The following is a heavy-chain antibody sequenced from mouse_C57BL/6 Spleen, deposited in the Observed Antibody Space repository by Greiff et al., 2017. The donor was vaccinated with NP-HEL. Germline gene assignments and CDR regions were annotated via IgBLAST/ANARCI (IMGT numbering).Heavy chain of an antibody. Sequence: VQLQQSGPGLVKPSQSLSLTCSVTGYSITSGYYWNWIRQFPGNKLEWMGYISYDGSNNYNPSLKNRISITRDTSKNQFFLKLNSVTTEDTATYYCARDLDSSGYVPFAYWGQGTLVTVSA. D-gene: IGHD3-2*02. CDR3: ARDLDSSGYVPFAY. CDR1: GYSITSGYY. J-gene: IGHJ3*01. CDR2: ISYDGSN. V-gene: IGHV3-6*01.